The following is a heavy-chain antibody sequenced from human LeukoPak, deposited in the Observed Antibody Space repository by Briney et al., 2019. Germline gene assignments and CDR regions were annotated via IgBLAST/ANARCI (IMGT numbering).Heavy chain of an antibody. CDR2: TIPIFGTA. J-gene: IGHJ5*02. CDR3: AGDSSSSVFDP. Sequence: SVKVSCKASGGTFSSYAISWVRQAPGQGLEWMGGTIPIFGTANYAQKFQGRVAMTRDTSTSTVYMELSNLRSEDTAVYYCAGDSSSSVFDPWGQGTLVTVSS. D-gene: IGHD6-13*01. CDR1: GGTFSSYA. V-gene: IGHV1-69*05.